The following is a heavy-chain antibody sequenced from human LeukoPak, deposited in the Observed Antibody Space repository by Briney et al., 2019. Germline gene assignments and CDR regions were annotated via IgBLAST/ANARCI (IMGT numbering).Heavy chain of an antibody. CDR2: LDPEAGER. V-gene: IGHV1-24*01. Sequence: ASVKVSCKVSDYVLTELSIHWVRQAPGQGLEWVGGLDPEAGERIYAQQFRGRISITEDTSTDTAYMEISRLRPDDTAIYFCATIDRPQYHGAMDVWGQGTAVTVSS. CDR1: DYVLTELS. CDR3: ATIDRPQYHGAMDV. J-gene: IGHJ6*02. D-gene: IGHD2-2*01.